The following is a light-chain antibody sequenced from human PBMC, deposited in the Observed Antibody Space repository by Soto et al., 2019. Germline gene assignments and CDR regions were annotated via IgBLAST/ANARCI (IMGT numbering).Light chain of an antibody. CDR3: QQYNNRPYT. CDR2: DAS. Sequence: EIVMTQSPATLSVSPGERASLSCRASQSVSSNLAWYQQKPGQVPRLLIYDASTRATDIPTRFSGSGSGTEFTLTRSSLQSEDVAVYYCQQYNNRPYTFAPGTQLEIK. J-gene: IGKJ2*01. V-gene: IGKV3-15*01. CDR1: QSVSSN.